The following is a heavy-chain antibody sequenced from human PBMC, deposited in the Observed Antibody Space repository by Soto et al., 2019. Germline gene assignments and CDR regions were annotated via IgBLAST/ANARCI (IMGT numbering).Heavy chain of an antibody. J-gene: IGHJ4*02. Sequence: PWGSLRLSCAAPGFTFTRYSMNWVRQAPGKGLEWVSSISSTTNYIYYADSMKGRFTVSRDNAKNSVYLEMNSLSAEDTAVYYCARESEDLTSNFDYWGQGTLVTVSS. V-gene: IGHV3-21*01. CDR2: ISSTTNYI. CDR1: GFTFTRYS. CDR3: ARESEDLTSNFDY.